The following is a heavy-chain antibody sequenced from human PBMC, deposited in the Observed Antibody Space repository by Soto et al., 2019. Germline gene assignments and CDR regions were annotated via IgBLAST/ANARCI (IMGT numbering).Heavy chain of an antibody. D-gene: IGHD5-12*01. Sequence: QVQLVESGGGVVQPGRSLRLSCAASGFTFSSYGMHWVRQAPGKGLEWVAVIWYDGSNKYYADSVKGRFTISRDNSKNTLYLQMNSLRAEDTAVYYCATDYSGYGGAPEGPDYWGQGTLVTVSS. V-gene: IGHV3-33*01. CDR3: ATDYSGYGGAPEGPDY. CDR1: GFTFSSYG. J-gene: IGHJ4*02. CDR2: IWYDGSNK.